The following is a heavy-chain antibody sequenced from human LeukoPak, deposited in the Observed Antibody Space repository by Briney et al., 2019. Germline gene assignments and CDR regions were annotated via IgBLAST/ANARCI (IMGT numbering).Heavy chain of an antibody. CDR2: ISGSGDST. Sequence: GGSLRLSCAASGFTFSTYAVNWVRQAPGKGLEWVSTISGSGDSTYYADSVKGRFTISRDNFKNTLYLQMNSLRAEDTAVYFCASVGGEGDFWSGYSGLHFDYWGQGTLVTVSS. CDR3: ASVGGEGDFWSGYSGLHFDY. CDR1: GFTFSTYA. J-gene: IGHJ4*02. D-gene: IGHD3-3*01. V-gene: IGHV3-23*01.